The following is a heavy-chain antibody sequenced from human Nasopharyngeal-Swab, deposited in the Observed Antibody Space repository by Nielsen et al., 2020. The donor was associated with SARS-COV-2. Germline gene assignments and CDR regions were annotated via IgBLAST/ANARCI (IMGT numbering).Heavy chain of an antibody. J-gene: IGHJ6*02. D-gene: IGHD2-2*01. Sequence: SETLSLTCTVSGGSISSYYWSWIRQPAGKGLEWIGRIYTSGSTNYNPSLKSRVTISVDTSKNQFSLKLSSVTAADTAVYYCARDRVVPAASLGYYGMDVWGQGTTVTVSS. CDR1: GGSISSYY. CDR2: IYTSGST. CDR3: ARDRVVPAASLGYYGMDV. V-gene: IGHV4-4*07.